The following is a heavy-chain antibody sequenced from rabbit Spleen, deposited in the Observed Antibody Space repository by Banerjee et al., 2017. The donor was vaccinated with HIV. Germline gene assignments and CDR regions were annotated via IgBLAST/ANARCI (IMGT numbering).Heavy chain of an antibody. D-gene: IGHD2-1*01. CDR1: GVSLNDKDV. J-gene: IGHJ4*01. CDR3: ARDLVGVIGWNFYL. Sequence: QEQLEESGGGLVKPEGSLTLTCKASGVSLNDKDVMCWVRQAPGKGLEWIACINASTAKPVYATWASGRFTISRTSSTTVTLRMTSLTAADRATYFCARDLVGVIGWNFYLWGPGTLVTVS. V-gene: IGHV1S45*01. CDR2: INASTAKP.